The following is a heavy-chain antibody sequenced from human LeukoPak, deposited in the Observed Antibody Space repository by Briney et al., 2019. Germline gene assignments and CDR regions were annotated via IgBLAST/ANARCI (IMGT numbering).Heavy chain of an antibody. V-gene: IGHV4-34*01. CDR2: INHSGST. Sequence: SETLSLTCAVYGGSFSGYYWSWIRQPPGKGLEWIGEINHSGSTYYNPSLKSRVTISVDTSKNQFSLKLSSVTAADTAVYYCARGGSYYYYYYMDVWGKGTTVTISS. CDR3: ARGGSYYYYYYMDV. D-gene: IGHD3-10*01. CDR1: GGSFSGYY. J-gene: IGHJ6*03.